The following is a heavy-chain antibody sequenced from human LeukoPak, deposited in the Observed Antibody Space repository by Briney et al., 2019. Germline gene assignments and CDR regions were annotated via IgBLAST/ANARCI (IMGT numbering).Heavy chain of an antibody. V-gene: IGHV1-69*13. Sequence: SVKVSCKASGYTFTSYYMHWVRQAPGQGLEWMGGIIPIFGTANYAQKFQGRVTITADESTSTAYMELSSLRSEDTAVYYCARDRYCSSTSCPRSLDYWGQGTLVTVSS. CDR1: GYTFTSYY. D-gene: IGHD2-2*01. CDR3: ARDRYCSSTSCPRSLDY. CDR2: IIPIFGTA. J-gene: IGHJ4*02.